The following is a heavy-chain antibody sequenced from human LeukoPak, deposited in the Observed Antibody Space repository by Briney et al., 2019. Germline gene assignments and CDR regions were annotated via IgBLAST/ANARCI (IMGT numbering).Heavy chain of an antibody. CDR2: INSDGSST. CDR1: GFTFSSYW. D-gene: IGHD3-16*01. J-gene: IGHJ6*03. V-gene: IGHV3-74*01. CDR3: ARSGGVYYYYYMDV. Sequence: PGGSLRLSCAASGFTFSSYWMHWVRQAPGKGLVWVSRINSDGSSTSYADSVKGRFTIPRDNAKNTLYLQMNSLRAEDTAVYYCARSGGVYYYYYMDVWGKGTTVTVSS.